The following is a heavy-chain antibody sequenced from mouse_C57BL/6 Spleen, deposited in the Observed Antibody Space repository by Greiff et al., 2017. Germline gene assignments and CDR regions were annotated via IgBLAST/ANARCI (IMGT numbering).Heavy chain of an antibody. CDR3: DKRNLYAMDY. Sequence: VNVVESGPGLVAPSHSLSITCTVSGFYLTGYGVSWVRQPPGKGLEWLGGIGGEGSANYHSAPISRLSISKDNSKSQVVSKLNRLQTDDTATDYCDKRNLYAMDYWGQGTSVTVSS. V-gene: IGHV2-3*01. CDR1: GFYLTGYG. CDR2: IGGEGSA. J-gene: IGHJ4*01.